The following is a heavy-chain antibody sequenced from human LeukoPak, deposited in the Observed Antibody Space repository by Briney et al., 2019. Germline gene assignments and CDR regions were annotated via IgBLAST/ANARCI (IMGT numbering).Heavy chain of an antibody. V-gene: IGHV1-69*05. J-gene: IGHJ6*03. Sequence: SVKVSCKASGGTFISYAISWVRQAPGQGLEWMGGIIPIFGTANYAQKFQSRVTITTDESTSTAYMELSSLRSEDTAVYYCARVGGNGGYDYVDYYYYYMDVWGKGTTVTVSS. CDR2: IIPIFGTA. CDR3: ARVGGNGGYDYVDYYYYYMDV. CDR1: GGTFISYA. D-gene: IGHD5-12*01.